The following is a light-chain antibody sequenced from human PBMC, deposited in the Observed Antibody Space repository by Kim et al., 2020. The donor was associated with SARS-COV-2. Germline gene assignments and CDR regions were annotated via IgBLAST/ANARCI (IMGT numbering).Light chain of an antibody. CDR1: RPNHGSNT. V-gene: IGLV1-44*01. CDR2: SNN. J-gene: IGLJ2*01. CDR3: AAWDDSLNGDVV. Sequence: RVTISCCGGRPNHGSNTFNLYQQHPRTAPTPLIYSNNQRPSGVPDRFPGSRSGTAASLALSGLQSEDEADYYCAAWDDSLNGDVVFGGGTQLTVL.